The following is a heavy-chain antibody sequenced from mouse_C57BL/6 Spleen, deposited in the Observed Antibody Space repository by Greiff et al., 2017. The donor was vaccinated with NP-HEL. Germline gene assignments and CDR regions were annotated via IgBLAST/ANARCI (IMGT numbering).Heavy chain of an antibody. CDR1: GFTFSDYG. Sequence: EVQVVESGGGLVKPGGSLKLSCAASGFTFSDYGMHWVRQAPEKGLEWVAYISSGSSTIYYADTVKGRFTISRDNAKNTLFLQMTSLRSEDTAMYYCARGDYYGSSFAYWGQGTLVTVSA. CDR2: ISSGSSTI. V-gene: IGHV5-17*01. CDR3: ARGDYYGSSFAY. D-gene: IGHD1-1*01. J-gene: IGHJ3*01.